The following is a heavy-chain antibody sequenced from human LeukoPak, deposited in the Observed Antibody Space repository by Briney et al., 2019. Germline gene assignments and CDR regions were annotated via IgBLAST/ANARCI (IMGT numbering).Heavy chain of an antibody. CDR2: ISYDGSNK. Sequence: GGSLRLSCAASGFTFSSYAMHWVRQAPGKGLEWVAVISYDGSNKYYADSVKGRFTISRDNSKNTLYLQMNSLRAEDTAVYYCARGPDSSNWYEPVDYWGQGTLVTVSS. J-gene: IGHJ4*02. CDR1: GFTFSSYA. V-gene: IGHV3-30-3*01. D-gene: IGHD6-13*01. CDR3: ARGPDSSNWYEPVDY.